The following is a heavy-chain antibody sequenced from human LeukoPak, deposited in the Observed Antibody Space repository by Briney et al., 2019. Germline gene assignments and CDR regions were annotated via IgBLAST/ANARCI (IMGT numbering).Heavy chain of an antibody. CDR2: INHSGST. D-gene: IGHD2-15*01. CDR1: GGSFSGYY. CDR3: ARGILGYCSGGSCCSFPH. Sequence: SETLSLTCAVYGGSFSGYYWSWIRQPPGKGLEWIGEINHSGSTNYNPSLKSRVTIAVDTSKNQFSLKLSSVTAADTAVYYCARGILGYCSGGSCCSFPHWGQGTLVTVSS. V-gene: IGHV4-34*01. J-gene: IGHJ1*01.